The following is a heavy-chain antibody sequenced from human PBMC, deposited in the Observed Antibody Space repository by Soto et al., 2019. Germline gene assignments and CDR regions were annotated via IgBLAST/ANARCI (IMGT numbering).Heavy chain of an antibody. V-gene: IGHV1-69*04. CDR3: ARELGGYGSGSYFYYYYGMDV. D-gene: IGHD3-10*01. Sequence: GASVKVSCKASGGTFSSYTISWVRQAPEQGLEWMGRIIPILGIANYAQKFQGRVTITADKSTSTAYMELSSLRSEDTAVYYCARELGGYGSGSYFYYYYGMDVWGQGTTVIVSS. J-gene: IGHJ6*02. CDR1: GGTFSSYT. CDR2: IIPILGIA.